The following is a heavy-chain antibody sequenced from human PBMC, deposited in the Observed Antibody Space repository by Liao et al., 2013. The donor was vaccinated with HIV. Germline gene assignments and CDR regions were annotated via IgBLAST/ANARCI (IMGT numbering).Heavy chain of an antibody. Sequence: QVQLQQWGAGLLKPSETLSLTCAVYGGSFSGYYWSWIRQPPGKGLEWIGEINHSGSTNYNPSLKSRVTISVDTSKNQFSLKLSSVTAADTAVYYCATQLGLKGDYWGQGTLVTVSS. CDR2: INHSGST. J-gene: IGHJ4*02. CDR3: ATQLGLKGDY. D-gene: IGHD7-27*01. CDR1: GGSFSGYY. V-gene: IGHV4-34*01.